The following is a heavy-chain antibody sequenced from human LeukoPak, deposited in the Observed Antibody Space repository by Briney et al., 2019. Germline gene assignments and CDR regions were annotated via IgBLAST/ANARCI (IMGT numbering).Heavy chain of an antibody. Sequence: PGGSLRLSCAVSGFTFSSYAMSWVRQAPGKGLEWVGRIKSKTDGGTTDYAAPVKGRFTISRDDSKNTLYPQMNSLKTEDTAVYYCTTVSISPVVVTATDAFDIWGQGTMVTVSS. V-gene: IGHV3-15*01. CDR2: IKSKTDGGTT. J-gene: IGHJ3*02. CDR3: TTVSISPVVVTATDAFDI. CDR1: GFTFSSYA. D-gene: IGHD2-21*02.